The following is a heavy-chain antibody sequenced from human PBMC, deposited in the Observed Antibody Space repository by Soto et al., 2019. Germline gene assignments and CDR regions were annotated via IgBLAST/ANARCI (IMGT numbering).Heavy chain of an antibody. V-gene: IGHV4-34*01. CDR2: INHSGST. CDR3: ARDQIVVVPAAMDGWIRYYYGSGSYYNPKNTPANWFDP. CDR1: GGSFSGYY. Sequence: SETLSLTCAVYGGSFSGYYWSWIRQPPGKGLEWIGEINHSGSTNYNPSLKSRVTISVDTSKNQFSLKRSSVTAADTAVYYCARDQIVVVPAAMDGWIRYYYGSGSYYNPKNTPANWFDPWGQGTLVTVSS. J-gene: IGHJ5*02. D-gene: IGHD3-10*01.